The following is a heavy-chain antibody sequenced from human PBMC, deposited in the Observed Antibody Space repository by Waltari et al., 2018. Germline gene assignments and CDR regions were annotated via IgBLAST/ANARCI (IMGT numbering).Heavy chain of an antibody. CDR3: ARAQEGHDAFDF. CDR2: VFTDGKP. Sequence: QVQLQESGPGLVKPSETLSLTCSVSGAPMTNYYWSWIRLPAGRGLEWIGRVFTDGKPQYAASLRSRVTMSMDTSKDQFSLKLTSVTAADTALYYCARAQEGHDAFDFWGQGTMVTVSS. J-gene: IGHJ3*01. V-gene: IGHV4-4*07. CDR1: GAPMTNYY.